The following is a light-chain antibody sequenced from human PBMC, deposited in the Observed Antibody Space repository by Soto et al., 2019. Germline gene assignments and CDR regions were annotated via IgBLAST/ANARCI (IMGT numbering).Light chain of an antibody. CDR2: EAS. CDR3: QHYSTDPYA. CDR1: QSTSTW. Sequence: DIQMTQSPSPLSASVGDRVTITCRASQSTSTWLAWYQQRPGKTPKLLLSEASKLESGVPSRFSGSGSGTEFTLTSSSLQPEDFATYSCQHYSTDPYAFGQGTKVEIK. J-gene: IGKJ1*01. V-gene: IGKV1-5*03.